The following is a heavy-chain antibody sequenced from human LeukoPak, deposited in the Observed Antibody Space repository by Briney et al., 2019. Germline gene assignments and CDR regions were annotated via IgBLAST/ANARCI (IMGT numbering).Heavy chain of an antibody. Sequence: PGGSLRLSCAASGFTFSSYSMNWVRQAPGKGLEWVSSISSSSSYIYYADSVKGRFTISRDNAKNSLYLQMNSLRAEDTAVYYCARVGAGYYYFDYWGQGTLVTVSS. J-gene: IGHJ4*02. D-gene: IGHD3-9*01. CDR2: ISSSSSYI. CDR1: GFTFSSYS. V-gene: IGHV3-21*01. CDR3: ARVGAGYYYFDY.